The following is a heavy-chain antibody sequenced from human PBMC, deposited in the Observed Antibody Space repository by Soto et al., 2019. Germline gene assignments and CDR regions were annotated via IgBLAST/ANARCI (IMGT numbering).Heavy chain of an antibody. V-gene: IGHV3-53*01. D-gene: IGHD1-1*01. CDR2: IYTGGTT. J-gene: IGHJ4*02. CDR3: VRGDNWNDEASDY. Sequence: PGGSLRLSCVVSGFTVSSSNYMSWVRQAPGKGLEWVSVIYTGGTTYYADSVKGRFTISRDNSKNTLYLQMNSLRADDTAVFYCVRGDNWNDEASDYWGQGTLVTVSS. CDR1: GFTVSSSNY.